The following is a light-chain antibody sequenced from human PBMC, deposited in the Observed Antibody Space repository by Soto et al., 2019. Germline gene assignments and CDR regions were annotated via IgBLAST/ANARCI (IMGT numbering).Light chain of an antibody. CDR3: FSHRGGDSHV. J-gene: IGLJ1*01. CDR1: SSDVGGYNY. CDR2: GVT. Sequence: QSVLTQPASVSGSPGQSITISCTGTSSDVGGYNYVSWYQQHPGKAPKLMIYGVTNRPSGVSNRFSGSKTGNTASLTISGLQAEEEADYYCFSHRGGDSHVFGTGTKVTVL. V-gene: IGLV2-14*01.